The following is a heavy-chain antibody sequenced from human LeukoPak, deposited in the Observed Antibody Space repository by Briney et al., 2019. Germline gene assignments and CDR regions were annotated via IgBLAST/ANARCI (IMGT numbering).Heavy chain of an antibody. CDR3: ARISYYPPYYFVS. D-gene: IGHD3-22*01. CDR1: NASISSYY. Sequence: SETLSLTCSVSNASISSYYWSWIRQPPGRGLEWIGYVFYSGTTDYSPSLKSRVTISTDTSQNHFSLRMSSVTAADTAVYFCARISYYPPYYFVSWGRGILVAVSS. V-gene: IGHV4-59*01. J-gene: IGHJ4*01. CDR2: VFYSGTT.